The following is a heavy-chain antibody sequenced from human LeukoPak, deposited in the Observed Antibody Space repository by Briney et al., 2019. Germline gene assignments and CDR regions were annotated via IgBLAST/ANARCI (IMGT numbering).Heavy chain of an antibody. V-gene: IGHV3-43*02. J-gene: IGHJ4*02. CDR2: IRADGATT. CDR3: ARNNTGSYEY. Sequence: GGSLRLSCAASGFTFGDYDMHWVRQAPGKGLEWVSLIRADGATTRYTDSVKGRFTISRDNSKDSLYLQMNSLTTEDTALYYCARNNTGSYEYWGQGTLVTVS. CDR1: GFTFGDYD. D-gene: IGHD1-26*01.